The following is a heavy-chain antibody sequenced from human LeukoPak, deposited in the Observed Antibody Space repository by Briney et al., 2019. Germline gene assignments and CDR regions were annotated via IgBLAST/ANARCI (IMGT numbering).Heavy chain of an antibody. CDR1: GYTFTSYG. D-gene: IGHD4-17*01. CDR3: ARSSALNDYGDI. Sequence: ASVKVSCKASGYTFTSYGISWVRQAPGQGLEWIGWISAYNGNTNYAQKLQGRVTITTDTSTSTAYMELRSLRSDDTAVYYCARSSALNDYGDIWGQGTLVTVSS. J-gene: IGHJ4*02. V-gene: IGHV1-18*01. CDR2: ISAYNGNT.